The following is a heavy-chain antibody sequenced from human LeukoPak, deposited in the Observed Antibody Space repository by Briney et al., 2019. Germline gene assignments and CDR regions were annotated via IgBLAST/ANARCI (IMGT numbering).Heavy chain of an antibody. V-gene: IGHV4-34*01. CDR3: ARHPRITMIVVATPRYYFDY. J-gene: IGHJ4*02. D-gene: IGHD3-22*01. CDR2: INHSGST. CDR1: GGSFSGYY. Sequence: KPSETLSLTCAVYGGSFSGYYWSWIRQPPGKGLEWIGEINHSGSTNYNPSLKSRVTISVDTSKNQFSLKLSSVTAADTAVYYCARHPRITMIVVATPRYYFDYWGQGTLVTVSS.